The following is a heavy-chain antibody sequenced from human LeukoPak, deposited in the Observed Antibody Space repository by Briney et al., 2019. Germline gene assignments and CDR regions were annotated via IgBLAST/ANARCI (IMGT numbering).Heavy chain of an antibody. CDR2: TNTAGNTI. CDR1: GFTFRDYF. Sequence: GGSLRLSCAASGFTFRDYFMSWIRQAPGKGLEWVAYTNTAGNTIYYADSMKGRFTISRDNAKNSLYLQMNTLRAEDTAVYYCARAPSDSSAAEVFDIWGKGQWPPSLQ. J-gene: IGHJ3*02. CDR3: ARAPSDSSAAEVFDI. D-gene: IGHD3-22*01. V-gene: IGHV3-11*01.